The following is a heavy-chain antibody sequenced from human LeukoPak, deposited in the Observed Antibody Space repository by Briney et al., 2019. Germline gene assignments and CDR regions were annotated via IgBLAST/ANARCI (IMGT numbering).Heavy chain of an antibody. Sequence: GESLKISCKGSGYSFTSYWIGWVRQMPGKGLEWMGIIYPGDSGTRYSPSFQGQVTISADKSINTAYLQWSSLKASDTAIYYCARVSTVITPFNYWGQGTLVTVSS. V-gene: IGHV5-51*01. J-gene: IGHJ4*02. CDR2: IYPGDSGT. CDR3: ARVSTVITPFNY. D-gene: IGHD4-11*01. CDR1: GYSFTSYW.